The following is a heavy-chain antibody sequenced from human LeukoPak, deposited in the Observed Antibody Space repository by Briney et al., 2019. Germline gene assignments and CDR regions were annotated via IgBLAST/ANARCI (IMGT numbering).Heavy chain of an antibody. Sequence: GGSLRLSCAASGFTLSRSAMDWVRHTPGKGLEWVAFIQNDGIETHYAHSVKGRFTISRDTSKNTLYLQMNTLRSEDTAVYYCARGFDYGFHYWGQGILVTVSS. CDR3: ARGFDYGFHY. J-gene: IGHJ4*02. D-gene: IGHD4-17*01. CDR1: GFTLSRSA. V-gene: IGHV3-30*02. CDR2: IQNDGIET.